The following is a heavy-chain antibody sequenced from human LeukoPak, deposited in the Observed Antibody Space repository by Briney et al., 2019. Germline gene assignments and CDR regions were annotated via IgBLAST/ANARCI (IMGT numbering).Heavy chain of an antibody. CDR3: ARQGRDGYIVDY. D-gene: IGHD2-21*02. CDR1: GGSISSYY. V-gene: IGHV4-59*08. CDR2: IYYSGST. Sequence: SETLSLTCTISGGSISSYYSSWIRQPPGKGLEWIGYIYYSGSTNYNPSLKSRVTISVDTSKNQFSLKLSSVTAADTAVYYCARQGRDGYIVDYWGQGTLVTVSS. J-gene: IGHJ4*02.